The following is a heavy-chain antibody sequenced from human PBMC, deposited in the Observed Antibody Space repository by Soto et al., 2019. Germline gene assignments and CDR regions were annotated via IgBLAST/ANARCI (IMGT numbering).Heavy chain of an antibody. CDR1: RSTVRNYF. D-gene: IGHD5-12*01. CDR2: INTSGGAT. V-gene: IGHV1-46*01. J-gene: IGHJ5*01. Sequence: QGQLVQSGAEMKKPGASVQVSCKASRSTVRNYFFHWLRQAPGQGPGWMGGINTSGGATVYAQTLQGRLKITSDMSTSTLDMALSSLTSDGTAVYYCARVVVDGGYEDSWGQGTLVTVSS. CDR3: ARVVVDGGYEDS.